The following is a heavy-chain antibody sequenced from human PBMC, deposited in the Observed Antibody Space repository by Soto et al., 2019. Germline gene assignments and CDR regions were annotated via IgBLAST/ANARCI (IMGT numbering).Heavy chain of an antibody. CDR2: IFWDDDK. CDR3: AHTALDSSGHLPCDY. V-gene: IGHV2-5*02. J-gene: IGHJ4*02. CDR1: GFSLSTSGVG. Sequence: GSGPTLVNPTQTLTLTCTFSGFSLSTSGVGVGWIRQPPGKALEWLALIFWDDDKSYSPSLKSRLTITKATSKNQVVLTMTNMDPVDTATSYCAHTALDSSGHLPCDYWGQGTLVTVSS. D-gene: IGHD3-22*01.